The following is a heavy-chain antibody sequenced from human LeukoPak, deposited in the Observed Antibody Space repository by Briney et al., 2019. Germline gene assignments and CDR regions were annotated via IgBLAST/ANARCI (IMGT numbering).Heavy chain of an antibody. CDR2: IYYSGST. V-gene: IGHV4-39*01. CDR3: ASPIRGYSGYDTGDAFDI. Sequence: SETLSLTCTVSGGSISSSSYYWGWIRQPPGKGLEWIGSIYYSGSTYYNPSLKSRVTISVDTSKNQFSLKLSSVTAADTAVYYCASPIRGYSGYDTGDAFDIWGQGTMVTVSS. D-gene: IGHD5-12*01. J-gene: IGHJ3*02. CDR1: GGSISSSSYY.